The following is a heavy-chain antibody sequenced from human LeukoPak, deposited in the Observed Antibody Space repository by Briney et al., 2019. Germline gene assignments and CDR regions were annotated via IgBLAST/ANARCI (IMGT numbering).Heavy chain of an antibody. CDR2: IGYDGSNK. D-gene: IGHD3-22*01. CDR3: AKEIYYDSSAFFDY. Sequence: GGSLRLSCAASRFSFSSYGMHWVRQAPGKGPEWVAVIGYDGSNKYYADSVKGRFTISRDNSKNTLYLQMNSLRTEDTAVYFCAKEIYYDSSAFFDYWGQGTLVTVSS. CDR1: RFSFSSYG. V-gene: IGHV3-30*18. J-gene: IGHJ4*02.